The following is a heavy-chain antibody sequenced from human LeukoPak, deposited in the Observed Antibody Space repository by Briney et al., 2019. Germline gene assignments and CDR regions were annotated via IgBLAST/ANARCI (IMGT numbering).Heavy chain of an antibody. CDR3: ARGGARSSSYYYYGMDV. Sequence: AGGSLRLSCAASGFTFSSYWMSWVRQAPGKGLEWVANMKQDGSEKYYVDSVKGRFTISRDNTKNSLYLQMNSLRAEDTAVFYCARGGARSSSYYYYGMDVWGLGTTVTVSS. V-gene: IGHV3-7*01. D-gene: IGHD6-13*01. J-gene: IGHJ6*02. CDR1: GFTFSSYW. CDR2: MKQDGSEK.